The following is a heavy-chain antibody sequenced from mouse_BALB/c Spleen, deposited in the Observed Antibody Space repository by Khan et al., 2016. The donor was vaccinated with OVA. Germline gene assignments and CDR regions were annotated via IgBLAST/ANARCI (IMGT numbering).Heavy chain of an antibody. CDR3: TRGGYGSPFAY. V-gene: IGHV1S81*02. Sequence: QVQLQQSGAELVKPGASVKLSCKASGYTFTSYYMYWVTQRPGQGLEWIGEINPSYGGTTVNEKFKSKATLTVDKSSSTAYMEVNSLTSEDSAVYYCTRGGYGSPFAYWGQGTLVTVSA. CDR1: GYTFTSYY. J-gene: IGHJ3*01. CDR2: INPSYGGT. D-gene: IGHD1-1*01.